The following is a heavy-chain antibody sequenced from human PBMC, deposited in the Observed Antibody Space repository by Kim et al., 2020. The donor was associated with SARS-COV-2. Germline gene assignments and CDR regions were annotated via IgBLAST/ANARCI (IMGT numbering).Heavy chain of an antibody. Sequence: GGSLRLSCAASGFTFSNAWMSWVRQAPGKGLEWVGRIKSKTDGGTTDYAAPVKGRFTISRDDSKNTLYLQMNSLKTEDTAVYYCTTDFVVYDYEGFDPWGQGTLVTVSS. V-gene: IGHV3-15*01. CDR2: IKSKTDGGTT. D-gene: IGHD3-16*01. CDR1: GFTFSNAW. CDR3: TTDFVVYDYEGFDP. J-gene: IGHJ5*02.